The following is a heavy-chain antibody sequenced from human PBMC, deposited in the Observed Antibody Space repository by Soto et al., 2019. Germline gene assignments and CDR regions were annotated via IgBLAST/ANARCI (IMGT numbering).Heavy chain of an antibody. CDR1: GFTFSSYG. CDR2: IWYDGSNK. V-gene: IGHV3-33*01. CDR3: ARVGVDDFWSGYYWYFDY. Sequence: QVQLVESGGGVVQPGRSLRLSCAASGFTFSSYGMHWVRQAPGKGLEWVAVIWYDGSNKYYADSVKGRFTISRDNSKNTLYLQMNSLRAEYTAVYYCARVGVDDFWSGYYWYFDYWGQGTLATVSS. D-gene: IGHD3-3*01. J-gene: IGHJ4*02.